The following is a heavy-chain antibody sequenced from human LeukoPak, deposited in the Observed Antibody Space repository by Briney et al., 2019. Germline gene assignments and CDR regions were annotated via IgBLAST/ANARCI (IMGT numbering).Heavy chain of an antibody. CDR2: IRSIANSYAT. CDR3: TRVTTVVDFDY. V-gene: IGHV3-73*01. J-gene: IGHJ4*02. Sequence: GGSLRLSCAASGLTFSDSDIHWVRQASGKGLELVGRIRSIANSYATSYAASVKGRFTISKDDSKNSAFLQMNSLKTEDTAVYYCTRVTTVVDFDYWGQGTLVTVSS. D-gene: IGHD4-23*01. CDR1: GLTFSDSD.